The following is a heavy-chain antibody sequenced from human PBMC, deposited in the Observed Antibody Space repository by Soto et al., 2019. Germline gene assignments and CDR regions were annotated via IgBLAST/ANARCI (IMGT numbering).Heavy chain of an antibody. D-gene: IGHD1-26*01. CDR2: IYYSGST. V-gene: IGHV4-39*02. Sequence: QLQLQESGPGLVKPSETLSLTCTVSGGSISSSSYYWGWIRQPPGKGLEWIGSIYYSGSTYYNPSLKSRVTISVDTSKNQFSLKLSSVTAADTAVYYCAGDSGSYYPTDAFDIWGQGTMVTVSS. CDR3: AGDSGSYYPTDAFDI. J-gene: IGHJ3*02. CDR1: GGSISSSSYY.